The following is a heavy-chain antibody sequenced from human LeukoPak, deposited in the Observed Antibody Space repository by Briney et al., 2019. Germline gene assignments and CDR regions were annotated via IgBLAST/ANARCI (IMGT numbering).Heavy chain of an antibody. D-gene: IGHD2-21*02. CDR3: ARDLFGAWTWDY. Sequence: ASVTISFKTSVYTFTNCLIHWMRQAPGQGVEWVAKIHPGDGDRDYAQRFQGRVTMASDSSTTTVYMDLTGLTSEDTAVYYCARDLFGAWTWDYWGQGTLITVSS. J-gene: IGHJ4*02. V-gene: IGHV1-46*01. CDR2: IHPGDGDR. CDR1: VYTFTNCL.